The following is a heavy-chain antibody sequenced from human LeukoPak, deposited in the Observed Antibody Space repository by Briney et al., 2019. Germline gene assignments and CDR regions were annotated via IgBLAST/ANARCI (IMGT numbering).Heavy chain of an antibody. J-gene: IGHJ3*02. CDR3: ARAGWIQLWLGGAFDI. CDR2: IIPILGIA. V-gene: IGHV1-69*04. D-gene: IGHD5-18*01. CDR1: GGTFSSYA. Sequence: ASVKVSCKASGGTFSSYAISWVRQAPGQGLEWMGRIIPILGIANYAQKFQGRVTITADKSTSTAYMELSSLRSEDTAVYYCARAGWIQLWLGGAFDIWGQGTMVTVSS.